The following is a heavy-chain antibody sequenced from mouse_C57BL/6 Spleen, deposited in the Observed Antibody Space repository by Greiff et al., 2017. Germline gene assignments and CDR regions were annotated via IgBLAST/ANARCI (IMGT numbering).Heavy chain of an antibody. D-gene: IGHD1-1*01. Sequence: VQVVESGAELVRPGASVTLSCKASGYTFTDYEMHWVKQTPVHGLEWIGAIDPETGGTAYNQKFKGKAILTADKSSSTAYMELRSLTSEDSAVYYCTTYYGSSYGYFDVWGTGTTVTVSS. CDR2: IDPETGGT. CDR3: TTYYGSSYGYFDV. CDR1: GYTFTDYE. J-gene: IGHJ1*03. V-gene: IGHV1-15*01.